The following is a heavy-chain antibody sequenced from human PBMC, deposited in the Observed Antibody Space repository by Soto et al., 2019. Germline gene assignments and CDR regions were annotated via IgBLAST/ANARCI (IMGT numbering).Heavy chain of an antibody. J-gene: IGHJ4*02. CDR3: ASGGSVLRRFDH. D-gene: IGHD2-15*01. Sequence: GGSLRLSCAASGLSLSDYGMNWVRQAPGRGLEWISYINNRGDTTNYADSVKGRFTISRDKAKNSLYLQMNSLRDEDTAVYHCASGGSVLRRFDHWGQGARVTAPQ. V-gene: IGHV3-48*02. CDR1: GLSLSDYG. CDR2: INNRGDTT.